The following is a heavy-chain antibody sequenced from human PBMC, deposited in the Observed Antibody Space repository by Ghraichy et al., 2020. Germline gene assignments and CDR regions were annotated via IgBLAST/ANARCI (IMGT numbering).Heavy chain of an antibody. V-gene: IGHV3-21*01. J-gene: IGHJ6*03. CDR1: GFTFSSYS. CDR2: ISSSSSYI. D-gene: IGHD3-3*01. CDR3: ARDRDPYYDFWSGAEYYYYYYMDV. Sequence: GGSLRLSCAASGFTFSSYSMNWVRQAPGKGLEWVSSISSSSSYIYYADSVKGRFTISRDNAKNSLYLQMNSLRAEDTAVYYCARDRDPYYDFWSGAEYYYYYYMDVWGKGTTVTVSS.